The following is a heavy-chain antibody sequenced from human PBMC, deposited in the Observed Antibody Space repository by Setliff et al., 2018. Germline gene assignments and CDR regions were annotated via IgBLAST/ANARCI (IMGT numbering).Heavy chain of an antibody. J-gene: IGHJ5*02. CDR3: ARDNTILGATDH. D-gene: IGHD1-26*01. CDR2: LHTSGST. Sequence: PSETLSLTCAVSGGSLNSGSYYWSWIRQSTERGLEWLGRLHTSGSTTYNPALNSRLTISVDTSTNQFSLRLTSLTAADTAVYFCARDNTILGATDHWGQGTLVTVAS. V-gene: IGHV4-61*02. CDR1: GGSLNSGSYY.